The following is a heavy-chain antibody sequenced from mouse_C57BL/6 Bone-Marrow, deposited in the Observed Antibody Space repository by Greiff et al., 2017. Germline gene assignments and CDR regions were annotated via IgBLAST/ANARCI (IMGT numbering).Heavy chain of an antibody. J-gene: IGHJ3*01. D-gene: IGHD2-4*01. Sequence: DVKLVESGGGLVQPGGSLKLSCAASGFTFSDYYMSWVRQTPEKRLEWVAYISNGGGSTYYPDTVKGRFTISRDNAKNTLYLQMSSLKSEDTAMYYCATRPFYYDYVGYAYWGPGPMVTVSA. V-gene: IGHV5-12*01. CDR2: ISNGGGST. CDR3: ATRPFYYDYVGYAY. CDR1: GFTFSDYY.